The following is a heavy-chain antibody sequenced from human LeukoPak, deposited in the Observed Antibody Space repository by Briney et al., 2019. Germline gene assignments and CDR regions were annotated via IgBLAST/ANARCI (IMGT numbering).Heavy chain of an antibody. CDR2: ISSGSTYI. J-gene: IGHJ3*02. CDR3: ARDRESWYSLSRTFAI. Sequence: PGGSLRLSCAASGFTFSSDSMNWVRQAPGKGLEWVSSISSGSTYIYYADSVKGRFTISRDNAKNSLYLQMNSLRAEDTAVYYCARDRESWYSLSRTFAIGGQGTMVTVSS. D-gene: IGHD6-13*01. CDR1: GFTFSSDS. V-gene: IGHV3-21*01.